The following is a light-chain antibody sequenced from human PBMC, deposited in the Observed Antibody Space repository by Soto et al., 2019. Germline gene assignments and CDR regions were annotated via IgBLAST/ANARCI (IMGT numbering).Light chain of an antibody. Sequence: QSALTQPASVSGSPGPSITISCTGTSSEVGTYNYVSWYQQHPGKAPKLMIYEVSNRPSGVSNRFSGSKSGNTASLTISGLQAEDESDYYCSSYTSRRTRYVFGSGTKLTV. CDR1: SSEVGTYNY. J-gene: IGLJ1*01. V-gene: IGLV2-14*01. CDR3: SSYTSRRTRYV. CDR2: EVS.